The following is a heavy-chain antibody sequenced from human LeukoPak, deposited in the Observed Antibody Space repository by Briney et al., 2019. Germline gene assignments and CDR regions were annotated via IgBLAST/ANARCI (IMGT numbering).Heavy chain of an antibody. CDR1: GYTFTSYY. Sequence: ASVKVSCKASGYTFTSYYMHWVRQATGQGLEWMGSINPNSGGTNYAQKFQGGVTMTTDTFMSTAYMELSRLTSDDTAVYYCARAGGRSWFDPWGQGTLVTVSS. J-gene: IGHJ5*02. CDR3: ARAGGRSWFDP. CDR2: INPNSGGT. V-gene: IGHV1-2*02.